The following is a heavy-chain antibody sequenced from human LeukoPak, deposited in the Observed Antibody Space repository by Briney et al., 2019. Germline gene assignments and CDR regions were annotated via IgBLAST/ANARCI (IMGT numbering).Heavy chain of an antibody. CDR3: ARNFQNYYGSGSCYSDLDH. J-gene: IGHJ4*02. CDR2: ICYDGDNK. V-gene: IGHV3-33*01. Sequence: GGSLRLSCVASGFTFRNYGMHWVRQAPGKGLEWVAVICYDGDNKDYTDSMRGRFTISRDNSKNTLYLQMNSLSAEDTAVYYCARNFQNYYGSGSCYSDLDHWGQGTLVTVSS. D-gene: IGHD3-10*01. CDR1: GFTFRNYG.